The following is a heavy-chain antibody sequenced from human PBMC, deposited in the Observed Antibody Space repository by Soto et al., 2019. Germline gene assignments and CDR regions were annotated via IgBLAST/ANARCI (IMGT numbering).Heavy chain of an antibody. V-gene: IGHV3-23*01. D-gene: IGHD4-17*01. Sequence: EVQLLESGGGLVQPGETLRLSCAASGFTFSSYAMNWVRQAPGKGPEWVSFISGAGDSTYYADSVKGRFTISRDNSRNTLYLQMNSLRAEDTAIYYCAKRAGDGYLDYWGQGTLVTVSS. J-gene: IGHJ4*02. CDR1: GFTFSSYA. CDR3: AKRAGDGYLDY. CDR2: ISGAGDST.